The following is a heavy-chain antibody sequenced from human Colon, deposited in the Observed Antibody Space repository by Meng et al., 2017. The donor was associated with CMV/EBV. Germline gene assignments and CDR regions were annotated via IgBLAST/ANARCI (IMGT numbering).Heavy chain of an antibody. V-gene: IGHV3-43D*03. CDR3: VKGGADLKWLLFDS. D-gene: IGHD3-3*01. J-gene: IGHJ4*02. CDR1: GFSLSNYG. Sequence: GESLKISCAASGFSLSNYGMHWVRQAPGKGLEWVSVIAWDGETSYYADSVKDRFTISRDVSKPSLYLEMNNLRPEDTAFYYCVKGGADLKWLLFDSWGPGTLVTVS. CDR2: IAWDGETS.